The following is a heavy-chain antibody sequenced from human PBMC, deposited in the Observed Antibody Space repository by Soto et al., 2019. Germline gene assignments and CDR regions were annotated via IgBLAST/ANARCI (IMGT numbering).Heavy chain of an antibody. CDR2: IDASGNT. J-gene: IGHJ6*02. V-gene: IGHV4-4*07. CDR1: VDSITAYY. Sequence: SETLSLTCTVSVDSITAYYWSWIRQPAGKGLEWIGRIDASGNTNYNPSLNSRVTMSIDTSKKQFSLKLTSVTAADTAIYYCARYSNNWFQTEGMDVWGQGTTVTVSS. CDR3: ARYSNNWFQTEGMDV. D-gene: IGHD6-13*01.